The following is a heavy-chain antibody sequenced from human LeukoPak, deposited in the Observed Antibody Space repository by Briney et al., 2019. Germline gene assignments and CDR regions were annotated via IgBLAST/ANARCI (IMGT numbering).Heavy chain of an antibody. Sequence: PSETLSLTCTVSGGSISTYYWSWIRQPAGKGLEWLGRIYVSGSTNYNPSLKSRVTMSLDTSKNQFPLKLSSVTAADTAVYYCARSFGYTYGYADYWGQGTLVTVSS. V-gene: IGHV4-4*07. J-gene: IGHJ4*02. CDR1: GGSISTYY. D-gene: IGHD5-18*01. CDR2: IYVSGST. CDR3: ARSFGYTYGYADY.